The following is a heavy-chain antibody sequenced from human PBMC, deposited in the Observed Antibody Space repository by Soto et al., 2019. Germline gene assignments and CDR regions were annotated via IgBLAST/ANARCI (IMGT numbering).Heavy chain of an antibody. CDR1: GFTFSSYA. Sequence: LRLSCAASGFTFSSYAMSWVRQAPGKGLEWVSAISGSGGSTYYADSVKGRFTISRDNSKNTLYLQMNSLRAEDTAVYYCAKGRLRRDYYYGMDVWGQGTTVTVSS. V-gene: IGHV3-23*01. CDR3: AKGRLRRDYYYGMDV. D-gene: IGHD5-12*01. J-gene: IGHJ6*02. CDR2: ISGSGGST.